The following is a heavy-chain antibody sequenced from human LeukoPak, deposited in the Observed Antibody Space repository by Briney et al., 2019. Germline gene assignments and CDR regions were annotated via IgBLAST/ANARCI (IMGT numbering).Heavy chain of an antibody. CDR2: ISYSGST. J-gene: IGHJ5*02. CDR1: GASVNSGSHY. V-gene: IGHV4-61*01. CDR3: ARALTYYYDSRGSIYP. Sequence: PSETLSLTCTVSGASVNSGSHYWSWIRQPPGKGLEWIGYISYSGSTNYNPSLKSRVTISVDTSKNQFSLKLSSVTAADTAVYYCARALTYYYDSRGSIYPWGQGTLVTVSS. D-gene: IGHD3-22*01.